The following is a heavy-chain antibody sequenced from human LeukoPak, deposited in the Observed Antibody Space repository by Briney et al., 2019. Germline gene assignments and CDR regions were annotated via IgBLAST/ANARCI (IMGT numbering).Heavy chain of an antibody. Sequence: PGGSLRLSCAASGFTFSSYDMNWVRQAPGRELECISYISYISDSGTTIYYADSVKGRFTISRDDAKNSLYLQMNSLRAEDTAVYYCARAPSGYDAFDIWGQGTMVTVSS. D-gene: IGHD1-26*01. V-gene: IGHV3-48*03. J-gene: IGHJ3*02. CDR1: GFTFSSYD. CDR2: ISDSGTTI. CDR3: ARAPSGYDAFDI.